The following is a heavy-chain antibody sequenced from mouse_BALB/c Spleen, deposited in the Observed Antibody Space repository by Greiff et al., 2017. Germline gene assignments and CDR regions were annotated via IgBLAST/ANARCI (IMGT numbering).Heavy chain of an antibody. V-gene: IGHV5-6-5*01. Sequence: DVMLVESGGVLVKPGGSLKLSCAASGFTFSSYAMSWVRQTPEKRLEWVASISSGGSTYYPDSVKGRFTISRDNARNILYLQMSSLRSEDTAMYYCARVTMITLFAYWGQGTLVTVSA. CDR1: GFTFSSYA. CDR3: ARVTMITLFAY. CDR2: ISSGGST. J-gene: IGHJ3*01. D-gene: IGHD2-4*01.